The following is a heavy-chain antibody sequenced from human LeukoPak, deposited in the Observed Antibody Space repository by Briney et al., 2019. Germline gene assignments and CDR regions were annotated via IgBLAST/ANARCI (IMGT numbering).Heavy chain of an antibody. CDR3: ARDSSSPRVKYFQH. Sequence: PSQTLSLTCTVSGGSIRTGSYYWSWIPQPAGKELQWIGRIFTSGSTNYNPSLKSRVTISVDTSKNQFSLKLSSVTAADTAVYYCARDSSSPRVKYFQHWGQGTLVTVPS. V-gene: IGHV4-61*02. J-gene: IGHJ1*01. CDR2: IFTSGST. D-gene: IGHD6-6*01. CDR1: GGSIRTGSYY.